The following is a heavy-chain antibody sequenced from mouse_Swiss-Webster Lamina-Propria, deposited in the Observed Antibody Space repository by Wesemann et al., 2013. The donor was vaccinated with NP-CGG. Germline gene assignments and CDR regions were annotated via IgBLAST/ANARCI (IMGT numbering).Heavy chain of an antibody. J-gene: IGHJ4*01. V-gene: IGHV1-9*01. CDR2: ILPGSGST. D-gene: IGHD2-14*01. CDR3: ASERYLDY. Sequence: GHGLEWIGEILPGSGSTNYNEKFKGKATFTADTSSNTAYMQLSSLTSEDSAVYYCASERYLDYWGQGTSVTVSS.